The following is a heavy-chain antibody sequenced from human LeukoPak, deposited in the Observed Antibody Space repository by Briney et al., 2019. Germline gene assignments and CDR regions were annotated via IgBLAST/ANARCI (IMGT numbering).Heavy chain of an antibody. CDR2: FYHGGST. J-gene: IGHJ5*02. V-gene: IGHV4-38-2*02. CDR1: GYSISTGYY. CDR3: ARKGGGQLVNTRRWFDP. Sequence: PSETLSLTCTVSGYSISTGYYWDWIRQPPGKGLERIGTFYHGGSTYYNPSLKSRVTISLDTSKNQFSLKLSSVTAADTAVYYCARKGGGQLVNTRRWFDPWGQGTLVTVSS. D-gene: IGHD6-6*01.